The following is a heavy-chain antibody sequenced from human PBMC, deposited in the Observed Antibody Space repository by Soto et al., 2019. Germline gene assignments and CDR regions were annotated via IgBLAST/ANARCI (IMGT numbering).Heavy chain of an antibody. J-gene: IGHJ4*02. CDR1: GFTFSSYE. V-gene: IGHV3-48*03. CDR3: ARDLYYYDSSGFDY. Sequence: GGSLRLSCAASGFTFSSYEMNWVRQAPGKGLEWVSYISSSGSTIYYADSVKGRFTISRDNAKNSLYLQMNSLRAEDTAVYYCARDLYYYDSSGFDYWGQGTLVTVSS. CDR2: ISSSGSTI. D-gene: IGHD3-22*01.